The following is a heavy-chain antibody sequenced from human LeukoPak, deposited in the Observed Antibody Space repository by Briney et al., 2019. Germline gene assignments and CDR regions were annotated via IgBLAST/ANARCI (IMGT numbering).Heavy chain of an antibody. J-gene: IGHJ3*01. V-gene: IGHV6-1*01. CDR2: TYYRSKWYY. CDR1: GDTVSSNSAA. CDR3: ARGFALDF. Sequence: SQTLSLTCDISGDTVSSNSAAWNWIRQSPSRGLEWLGRTYYRSKWYYDYAVSVKSQITISPDTSKNQFSLQLNSVTAGDTAVYYCARGFALDFWGQGTMVTVSS.